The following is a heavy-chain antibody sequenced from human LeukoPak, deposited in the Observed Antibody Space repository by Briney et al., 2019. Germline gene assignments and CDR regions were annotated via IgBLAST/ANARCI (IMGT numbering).Heavy chain of an antibody. CDR3: ARRSVGATGIDY. CDR1: GGTFSSYA. Sequence: APVKVSCKASGGTFSSYAISWVRQAPGQGLEWMGGIIPIFGTANYAQKFQGRVTITADESTSTAYMELSSLRSEDTAVYYCARRSVGATGIDYWGQGTLVTVSS. V-gene: IGHV1-69*01. CDR2: IIPIFGTA. D-gene: IGHD1-26*01. J-gene: IGHJ4*02.